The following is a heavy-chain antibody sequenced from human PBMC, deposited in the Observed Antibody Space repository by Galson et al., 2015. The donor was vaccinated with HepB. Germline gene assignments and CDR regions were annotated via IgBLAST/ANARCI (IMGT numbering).Heavy chain of an antibody. V-gene: IGHV3-48*01. CDR3: ARAQGYCSSTTCYYGY. Sequence: SLRLSCAASGFTFSNYDMNWVRQAPGKGLEWVSYISSSGSTIYYADSVKGRFTISRDNAKNSLYLHMSSLRAEDTAVYYCARAQGYCSSTTCYYGYWGQGTLVTVSS. D-gene: IGHD2-2*01. CDR1: GFTFSNYD. J-gene: IGHJ4*02. CDR2: ISSSGSTI.